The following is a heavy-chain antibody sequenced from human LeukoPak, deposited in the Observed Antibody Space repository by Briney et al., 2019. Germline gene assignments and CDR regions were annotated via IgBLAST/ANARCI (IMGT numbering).Heavy chain of an antibody. CDR1: GFTFSSYA. D-gene: IGHD4-17*01. V-gene: IGHV3-23*01. J-gene: IGHJ4*02. CDR3: ASPPFYGDYEDY. Sequence: GGSLRLSCAASGFTFSSYAMSWVRQAPGKGLEWVSAISGSGGSTYYADSVKGRFTISRDNSKNTLYLQMNSLRAEDTAVYYCASPPFYGDYEDYWGQGTLVAVSS. CDR2: ISGSGGST.